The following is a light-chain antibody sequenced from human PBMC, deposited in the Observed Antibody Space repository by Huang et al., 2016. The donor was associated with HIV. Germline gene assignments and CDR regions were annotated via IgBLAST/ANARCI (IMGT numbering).Light chain of an antibody. V-gene: IGKV1-33*01. CDR3: QQYDNVPYT. CDR1: QDISNY. Sequence: DIQMTQSPSSLSASVGDRVTITCQASQDISNYLNWYQQKPGKAPKLLIYDASNLETGGPSRFSVSGSGTDFTLTISSLQPEDVATYYCQQYDNVPYTFGQGTKLEIK. CDR2: DAS. J-gene: IGKJ2*01.